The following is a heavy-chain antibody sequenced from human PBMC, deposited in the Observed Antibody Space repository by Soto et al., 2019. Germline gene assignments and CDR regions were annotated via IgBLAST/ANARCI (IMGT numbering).Heavy chain of an antibody. J-gene: IGHJ6*02. CDR3: AGEYGADYYGMDV. CDR2: IYSGGST. Sequence: EVQLVESGGGLVQPGGSLRLSCAASGFTVSSNYMSWVRQAPGKGLEWVSVIYSGGSTYYADSVKGRFTISRHNSKNTLYLQMNSLGAEDTAVYYCAGEYGADYYGMDVWGQGTTVTVSS. D-gene: IGHD4-17*01. V-gene: IGHV3-53*04. CDR1: GFTVSSNY.